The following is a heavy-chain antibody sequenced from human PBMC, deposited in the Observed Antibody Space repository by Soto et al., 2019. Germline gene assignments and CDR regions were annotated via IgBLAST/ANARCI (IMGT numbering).Heavy chain of an antibody. V-gene: IGHV3-48*02. D-gene: IGHD3-3*01. CDR1: GFTFSSYS. J-gene: IGHJ4*02. CDR3: AREPPYDFWSGRFIDY. Sequence: EVQLVESGGGLVQPGGSLRLSCAASGFTFSSYSMNWVRQAPGKGLEWVSYISSSSSTIYYADSVKGRFTISRDNAKNSLYLQMNSLRDEDTAVYYCAREPPYDFWSGRFIDYWGQGTLVTVSS. CDR2: ISSSSSTI.